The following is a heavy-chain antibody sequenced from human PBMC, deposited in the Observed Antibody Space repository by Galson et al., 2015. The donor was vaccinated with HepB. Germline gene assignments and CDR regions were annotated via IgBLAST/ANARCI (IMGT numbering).Heavy chain of an antibody. CDR1: RGTFSSYT. V-gene: IGHV1-69*02. Sequence: SVKVSCKASRGTFSSYTISWVRQAPGQGLEWMGRIIPILGIANYEQKFQGRVTITADKSTSTAYMELSSLRSEDTAVYYCASRPKVYSGSYYFDYWGQGTLVTVSS. J-gene: IGHJ4*02. D-gene: IGHD1-26*01. CDR2: IIPILGIA. CDR3: ASRPKVYSGSYYFDY.